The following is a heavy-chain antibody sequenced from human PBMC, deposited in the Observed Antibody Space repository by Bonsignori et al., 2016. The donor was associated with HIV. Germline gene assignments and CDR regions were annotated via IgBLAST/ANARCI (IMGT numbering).Heavy chain of an antibody. CDR3: ARVQAGYYYEGSGSFEN. D-gene: IGHD3-22*01. V-gene: IGHV1-2*02. J-gene: IGHJ4*02. Sequence: WVRQAPGQGLEWMGWINPKTGDALYAQKFRGRVTMTTDTSRRTAYMELRGLKSDDTAVYYCARVQAGYYYEGSGSFENWGQGTRVTVSS. CDR2: INPKTGDA.